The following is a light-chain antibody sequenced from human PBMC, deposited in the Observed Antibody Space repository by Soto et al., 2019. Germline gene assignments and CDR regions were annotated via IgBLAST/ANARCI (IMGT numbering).Light chain of an antibody. CDR1: QSVSSN. CDR2: GAS. Sequence: EIVMTQSPATLSVSPGERATLSFRASQSVSSNLAWYQQKPGQAPRLLIYGASTRATGIPARFSGSGSGTEFTLTISSLQSEDFAVYYCQQYNNWYWTFGQGTKVDIK. J-gene: IGKJ1*01. V-gene: IGKV3-15*01. CDR3: QQYNNWYWT.